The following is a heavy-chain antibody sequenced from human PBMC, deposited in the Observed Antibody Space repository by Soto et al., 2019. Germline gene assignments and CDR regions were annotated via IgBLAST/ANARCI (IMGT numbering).Heavy chain of an antibody. CDR2: ISYDGSNK. CDR3: ARDRPASYCIGGRCYPPRDYYYYYGMDV. J-gene: IGHJ6*02. CDR1: GFTFSSYA. Sequence: QVQLVESGGGVVQPGRSLRLSCAASGFTFSSYAMHWVRQAPGKGLEWVAVISYDGSNKYYADSVKGRFTISRDNSKNTLYLRMNSVRSEDRAVYYCARDRPASYCIGGRCYPPRDYYYYYGMDVWGQGTTVTVSS. V-gene: IGHV3-30-3*01. D-gene: IGHD2-15*01.